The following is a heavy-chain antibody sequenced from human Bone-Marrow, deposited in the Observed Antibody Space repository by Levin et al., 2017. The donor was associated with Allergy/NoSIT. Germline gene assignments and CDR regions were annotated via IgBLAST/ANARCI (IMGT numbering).Heavy chain of an antibody. CDR3: ARELKVSSALIIVVVPAAIMDREFGMDV. CDR2: IWYDGSNK. CDR1: GFTFSSYG. Sequence: SCAASGFTFSSYGMHWVRQAPGKGLEWVAVIWYDGSNKYYADSVKGRFTISRDNSKNTLYLQMNSLRAEDTAVYYCARELKVSSALIIVVVPAAIMDREFGMDVWGQGTTVTVSS. D-gene: IGHD2-2*01. J-gene: IGHJ6*02. V-gene: IGHV3-33*01.